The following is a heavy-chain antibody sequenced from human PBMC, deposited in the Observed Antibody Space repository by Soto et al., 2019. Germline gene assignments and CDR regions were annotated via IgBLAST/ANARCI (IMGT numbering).Heavy chain of an antibody. V-gene: IGHV4-59*08. CDR3: AGSGYSSDY. D-gene: IGHD6-13*01. J-gene: IGHJ4*02. CDR1: GGSISSYY. CDR2: IYYSGST. Sequence: SETLSLTCTVSGGSISSYYWSWIRQPPGKGLEWIGYIYYSGSTNYNPSLKSRVTISVDTSKNQFSLKLSSVTAADTAVYYCAGSGYSSDYWGQGTLVTVSS.